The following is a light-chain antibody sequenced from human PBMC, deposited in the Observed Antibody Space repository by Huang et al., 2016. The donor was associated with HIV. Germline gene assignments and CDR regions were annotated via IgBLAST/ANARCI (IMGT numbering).Light chain of an antibody. Sequence: EIVLTQSPATLSLSPGERATLSCRASQSVSTYLAWYQQKPGQAPRLLIYDASNTATGIPARFSGSESGTDFTLTISNLEPEDFAVYYCQQRSNWPLLTFGPGTKV. V-gene: IGKV3-11*01. CDR2: DAS. CDR1: QSVSTY. J-gene: IGKJ3*01. CDR3: QQRSNWPLLT.